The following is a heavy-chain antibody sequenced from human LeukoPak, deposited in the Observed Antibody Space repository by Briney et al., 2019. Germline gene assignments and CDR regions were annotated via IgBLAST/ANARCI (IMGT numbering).Heavy chain of an antibody. CDR2: IYHSGST. CDR1: GYSISSGYY. V-gene: IGHV4-38-2*01. Sequence: PSETLSLTCAVSGYSISSGYYWGWIRQPPGKGLEWIGGIYHSGSTYYNPSLKSRVTISVDTSKNQFSLKLSSVTAADTAVYYCARQTIDCSSTSCYPNWFDPWGQGTLVTVSS. CDR3: ARQTIDCSSTSCYPNWFDP. D-gene: IGHD2-2*01. J-gene: IGHJ5*02.